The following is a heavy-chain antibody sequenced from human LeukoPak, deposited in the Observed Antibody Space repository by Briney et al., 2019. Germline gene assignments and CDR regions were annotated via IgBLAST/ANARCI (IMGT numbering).Heavy chain of an antibody. CDR3: AKTQGYYDA. CDR1: GFTFSDYW. V-gene: IGHV3-23*01. D-gene: IGHD2-15*01. Sequence: GGSLRLSCAGSGFTFSDYWMSWVRQAPGKGLGLVSGIYGSDDKTVYGDAVKGRFTISRDNSKNTLYLQMNSLRADDTAVYYCAKTQGYYDAWGQGALVTVSS. J-gene: IGHJ5*02. CDR2: IYGSDDKT.